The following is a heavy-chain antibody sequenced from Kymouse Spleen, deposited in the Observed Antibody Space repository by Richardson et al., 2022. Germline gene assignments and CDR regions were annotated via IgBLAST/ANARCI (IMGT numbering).Heavy chain of an antibody. CDR2: IWYDGSNK. J-gene: IGHJ3*02. CDR3: ARVWNYDAFDI. D-gene: IGHD1-7*01. Sequence: QVQLVESGGGVVQPGRSLRLSCAASGFTFSSYGMHWVRQAPGKGLEWVAVIWYDGSNKYYADSVKGRFTISRDNSKNTLYLQMNSLRAEDTAVYYCARVWNYDAFDIWGQGTMVTVSS. CDR1: GFTFSSYG. V-gene: IGHV3-33*01.